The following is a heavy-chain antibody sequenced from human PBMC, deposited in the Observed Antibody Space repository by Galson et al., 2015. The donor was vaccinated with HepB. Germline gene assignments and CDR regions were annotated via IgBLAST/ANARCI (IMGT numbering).Heavy chain of an antibody. D-gene: IGHD3-10*01. CDR1: GFTFSSYS. CDR2: ISSSSSTI. CDR3: AKDFGSGSPEYFQH. V-gene: IGHV3-48*01. J-gene: IGHJ1*01. Sequence: SLRLSCAASGFTFSSYSMNWVRQAPGKGLEWVSYISSSSSTIYYADSVKGRFTISKDNSKNTLYLQMNSLRAEDTAVYYCAKDFGSGSPEYFQHWGQGTLVTVSS.